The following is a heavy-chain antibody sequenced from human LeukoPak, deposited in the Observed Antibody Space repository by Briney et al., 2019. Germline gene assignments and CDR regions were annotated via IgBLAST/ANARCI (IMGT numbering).Heavy chain of an antibody. V-gene: IGHV1-2*02. D-gene: IGHD3-10*01. CDR3: ARGGSGSYFSWLDP. Sequence: ASVKVSCKASGYTFTGYYIHWVRQAPGQGLECMGWVNPNSGGTNYAQKFQGRVTMTRDTSISTAYMELSRLRSDDTAVYYCARGGSGSYFSWLDPWGQGTLVTVSS. J-gene: IGHJ5*02. CDR2: VNPNSGGT. CDR1: GYTFTGYY.